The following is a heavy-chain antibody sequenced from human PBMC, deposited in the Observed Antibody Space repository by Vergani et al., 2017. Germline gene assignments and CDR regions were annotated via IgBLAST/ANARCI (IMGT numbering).Heavy chain of an antibody. CDR3: ARGGCNGPRCYTRYNYYYVIDV. J-gene: IGHJ6*03. CDR2: INPNTGGS. D-gene: IGHD2-2*02. V-gene: IGHV1-2*06. CDR1: GYTFIGYY. Sequence: QVQLVQSGAEVKKPGFSMRVSCKASGYTFIGYYMHWVRQAPGQGLEWIGRINPNTGGSNLAQNFQGRFTLTRDTSTRTFYLELSRLKSDDTAVYYCARGGCNGPRCYTRYNYYYVIDVWATETTVTVSS.